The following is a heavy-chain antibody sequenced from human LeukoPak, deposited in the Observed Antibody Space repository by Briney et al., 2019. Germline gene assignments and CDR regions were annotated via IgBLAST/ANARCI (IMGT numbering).Heavy chain of an antibody. Sequence: PSETLSLTCTVSGGSISSYYWSWIRQPPGKGLEWIGYIYYSGSTNYNPSLKSRVTISVDTSKNQFSLKPSSVTAADTAVYYCARHIDVYADAFDIWGQGTMVTVSS. D-gene: IGHD1-14*01. J-gene: IGHJ3*02. V-gene: IGHV4-59*08. CDR2: IYYSGST. CDR3: ARHIDVYADAFDI. CDR1: GGSISSYY.